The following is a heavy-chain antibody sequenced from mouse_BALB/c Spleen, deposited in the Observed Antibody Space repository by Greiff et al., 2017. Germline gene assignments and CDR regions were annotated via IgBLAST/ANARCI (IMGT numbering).Heavy chain of an antibody. CDR3: ARDDYDPYAMDY. Sequence: EVKLEGSGPGLVKPSQSLSLTCSVTGYSITSGYYWNWIRQFPGNKLEWMGYISYDGSNNYNPSLKNRISITRDTSKNQFFLKLNSVTTEDTATYYCARDDYDPYAMDYWGQGTSVTVSS. CDR1: GYSITSGYY. D-gene: IGHD2-4*01. J-gene: IGHJ4*01. CDR2: ISYDGSN. V-gene: IGHV3-6*02.